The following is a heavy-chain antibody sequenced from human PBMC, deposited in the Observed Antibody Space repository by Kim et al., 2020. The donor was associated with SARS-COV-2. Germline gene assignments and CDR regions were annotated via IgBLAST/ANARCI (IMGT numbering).Heavy chain of an antibody. J-gene: IGHJ5*02. CDR2: ISAYNGNT. CDR1: GYTFTSYG. Sequence: ASVKVSCKASGYTFTSYGISWVRQAPGQGLEWMGWISAYNGNTNYAQKLQGRVTMTTDTSTSTAYMELRSLRSDDTAVYYCARVGYYGSGSYLGVDPWGQGTLVTVSS. CDR3: ARVGYYGSGSYLGVDP. D-gene: IGHD3-10*01. V-gene: IGHV1-18*01.